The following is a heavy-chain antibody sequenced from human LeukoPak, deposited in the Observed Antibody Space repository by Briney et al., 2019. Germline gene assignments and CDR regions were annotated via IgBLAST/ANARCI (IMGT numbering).Heavy chain of an antibody. CDR1: GFTFSSYW. D-gene: IGHD3-10*01. CDR3: ARLHVYGLGIYYYYGMDV. CDR2: IKQDVSEQ. Sequence: GGSLRLSCAASGFTFSSYWMSWVRQAPGKGLEWVANIKQDVSEQYYVDSVKGRFSISRDNAKNSLYLQMNSLRAEDTAVYYCARLHVYGLGIYYYYGMDVWGQGTTVTVSS. J-gene: IGHJ6*02. V-gene: IGHV3-7*01.